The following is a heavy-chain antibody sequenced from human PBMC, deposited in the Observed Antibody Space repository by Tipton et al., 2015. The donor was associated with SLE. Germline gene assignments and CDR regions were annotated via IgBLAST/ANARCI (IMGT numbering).Heavy chain of an antibody. Sequence: TLSLTCTVSGGSISNSIYYWGWIRQPPGRGLEWIGSLFYTGSTYYNSSLESRVTISVDTSKSQFSLKLSSVTAADTAIYYCAREVGDSEGWGYFYYMDVWGKGTTVTVSS. CDR2: LFYTGST. CDR3: AREVGDSEGWGYFYYMDV. CDR1: GGSISNSIYY. J-gene: IGHJ6*03. V-gene: IGHV4-39*07. D-gene: IGHD5-18*01.